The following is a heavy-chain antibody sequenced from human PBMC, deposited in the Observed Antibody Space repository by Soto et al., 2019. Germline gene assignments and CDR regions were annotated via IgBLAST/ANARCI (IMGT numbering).Heavy chain of an antibody. CDR1: GYTFTGYY. Sequence: ASVKVSCKASGYTFTGYYMHWVRQAPGQGLEWMGWINPNSGGTNYAQKFQGRVTMTRDTSISTAYMELSRLRSDDTAVYYCARDGGYCGGDCYSIRPNYGMDVWGQGTTVTVSS. D-gene: IGHD2-21*02. V-gene: IGHV1-2*02. CDR2: INPNSGGT. CDR3: ARDGGYCGGDCYSIRPNYGMDV. J-gene: IGHJ6*02.